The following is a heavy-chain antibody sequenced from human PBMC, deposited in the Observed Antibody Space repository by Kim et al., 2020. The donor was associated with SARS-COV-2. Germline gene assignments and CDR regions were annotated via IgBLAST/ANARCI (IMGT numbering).Heavy chain of an antibody. V-gene: IGHV3-23*01. CDR1: GFSFDTYA. Sequence: GGSLRLSCAASGFSFDTYAMTWVRQAPGKGPEWVATMTASGDATDYSDSVRGRFVISRDNARKMVFLQMNSLRADDTATYHCVKSTLLRGVTLAGNACDVWGPGSLVSVSS. D-gene: IGHD3-10*01. CDR2: MTASGDAT. J-gene: IGHJ3*01. CDR3: VKSTLLRGVTLAGNACDV.